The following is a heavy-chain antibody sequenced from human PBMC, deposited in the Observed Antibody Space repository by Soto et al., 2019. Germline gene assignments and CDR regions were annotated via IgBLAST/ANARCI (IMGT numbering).Heavy chain of an antibody. V-gene: IGHV3-23*01. Sequence: GGSLRLSCAASGFTFSSYAMSWFRQAPGKGLEWVSAISGSGGSTYYADSVKGRFTISRDNSKNTLYLQMNSLRAEDTAVYYCAKFERGRGYYDILPGFPYWGQGTLVTVSS. CDR1: GFTFSSYA. CDR3: AKFERGRGYYDILPGFPY. D-gene: IGHD3-9*01. CDR2: ISGSGGST. J-gene: IGHJ4*02.